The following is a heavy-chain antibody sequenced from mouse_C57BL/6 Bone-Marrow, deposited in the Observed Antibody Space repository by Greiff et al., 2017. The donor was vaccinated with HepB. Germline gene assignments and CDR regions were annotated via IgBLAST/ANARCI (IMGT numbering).Heavy chain of an antibody. CDR1: GFTFSDYY. CDR3: ARHNWDGYDFDD. Sequence: EVKLVESGGGLVQPGGSLKLSCAASGFTFSDYYMYWVRQTPEKRLEWVAYISNGGGSTYYPDTVKGRFTISRDNAKNTLYLQMSRLKSEDTAMYYYARHNWDGYDFDDWGQGTTLTGAS. V-gene: IGHV5-12*01. D-gene: IGHD4-1*02. CDR2: ISNGGGST. J-gene: IGHJ2*01.